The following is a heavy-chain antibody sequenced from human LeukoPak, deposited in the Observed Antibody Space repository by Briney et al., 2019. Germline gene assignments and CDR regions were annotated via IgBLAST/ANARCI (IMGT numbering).Heavy chain of an antibody. Sequence: GGSLRLSRAASGFTVSSNYMSWVRQAPGKGLEWVSVIYSGGSTYYADSVKGRFTISRDNSKNTLYLQMNSLRAEDTAVYYCARGSYDILTGYNYWGQGTLVTVSS. CDR1: GFTVSSNY. V-gene: IGHV3-53*01. J-gene: IGHJ4*02. D-gene: IGHD3-9*01. CDR3: ARGSYDILTGYNY. CDR2: IYSGGST.